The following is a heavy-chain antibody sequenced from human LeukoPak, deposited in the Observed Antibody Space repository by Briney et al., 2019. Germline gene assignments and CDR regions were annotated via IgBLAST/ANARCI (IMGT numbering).Heavy chain of an antibody. V-gene: IGHV4-34*01. CDR3: ARGPYGYYYGSGSRSNWFDP. J-gene: IGHJ5*02. Sequence: SETLSLTCAVYGGSFSGYYWSWIRQPPGKGLEWIGEINHSGSTNYNPSLKSRVTISVDTSKNQFPLKLSSVTAADTAVYYCARGPYGYYYGSGSRSNWFDPWGQGTLVTVSS. CDR2: INHSGST. D-gene: IGHD3-10*01. CDR1: GGSFSGYY.